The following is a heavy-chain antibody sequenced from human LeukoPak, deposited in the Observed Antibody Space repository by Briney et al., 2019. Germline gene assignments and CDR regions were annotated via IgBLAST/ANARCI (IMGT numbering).Heavy chain of an antibody. Sequence: GGSLRLSCEASGFPFSSYAMTWVRQAPGKGLEWVSAISGRTGSTYYSDSVKGRFTISRDNSKSTLYLQMDSLRAEDTAVYYCAKCGNSGCHLIDYWGQGTLVTVSS. J-gene: IGHJ4*02. V-gene: IGHV3-23*01. CDR3: AKCGNSGCHLIDY. CDR2: ISGRTGST. CDR1: GFPFSSYA. D-gene: IGHD5-12*01.